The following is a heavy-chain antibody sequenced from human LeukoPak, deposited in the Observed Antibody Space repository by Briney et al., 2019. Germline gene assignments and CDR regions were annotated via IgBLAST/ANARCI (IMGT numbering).Heavy chain of an antibody. CDR2: NRGSGANT. CDR1: GRTFSTVA. D-gene: IGHD3-10*01. J-gene: IGHJ4*02. Sequence: TGGSLRLSCTASGRTFSTVAMSWLRQAPGKGLEWVSSNRGSGANTNYADSVKGRFTISRDSSKNTLYLQMNSLRAEDTAVYYCAKGARVGAGRYYFDYWGQGALVTVSS. CDR3: AKGARVGAGRYYFDY. V-gene: IGHV3-23*01.